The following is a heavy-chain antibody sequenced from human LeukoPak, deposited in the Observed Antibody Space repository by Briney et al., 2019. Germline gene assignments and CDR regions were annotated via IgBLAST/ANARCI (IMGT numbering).Heavy chain of an antibody. CDR3: ARGRITGTGILGY. D-gene: IGHD1-20*01. V-gene: IGHV1-2*04. CDR2: INPNSGGT. J-gene: IGHJ4*02. CDR1: GYTFTGYY. Sequence: GSVKVSCQASGYTFTGYYMHWVRQAPGQGLEWMGWINPNSGGTNYAQKFQGWVTMTRDTSISTAYMELSRLRSEDTAVYYCARGRITGTGILGYWGQGTLVTVSS.